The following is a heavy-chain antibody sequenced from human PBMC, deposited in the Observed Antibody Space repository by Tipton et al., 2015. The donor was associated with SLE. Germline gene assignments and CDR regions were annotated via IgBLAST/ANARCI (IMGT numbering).Heavy chain of an antibody. CDR1: GFTFSSYW. CDR3: ARDPYEEKVAGTKGYYYYYGMDV. D-gene: IGHD6-19*01. Sequence: SLRLSCAASGFTFSSYWMSWVRQAPGKGLEWVANIKQDGSEKYYVDSVKGRFTISRDNAKNSLYLQMNSLRAEDTAVYYCARDPYEEKVAGTKGYYYYYGMDVWGQGTTVTVSS. CDR2: IKQDGSEK. J-gene: IGHJ6*02. V-gene: IGHV3-7*01.